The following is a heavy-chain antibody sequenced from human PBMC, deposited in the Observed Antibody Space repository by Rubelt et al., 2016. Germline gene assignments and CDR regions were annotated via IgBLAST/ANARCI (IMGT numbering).Heavy chain of an antibody. D-gene: IGHD6-19*01. V-gene: IGHV1-24*01. CDR3: ATIAVAGYHPATVFDY. J-gene: IGHJ4*02. CDR2: LDPEDGET. CDR1: GYTLTELS. Sequence: QVQLVQSGAEVKKPGASVKVSCKVSGYTLTELSMHWVRQAPGKGLEWMGGLDPEDGETIYARKFQGIVTRTKDTSTDTAYRERSSLRSEDTAVYYCATIAVAGYHPATVFDYWGQGTLVTVSS.